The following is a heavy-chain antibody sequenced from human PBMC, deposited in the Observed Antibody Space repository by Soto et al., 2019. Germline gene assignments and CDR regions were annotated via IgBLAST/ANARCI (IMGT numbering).Heavy chain of an antibody. Sequence: SETLSLTCTVSGDSIHNYYWTWIRQPPGKGLEWIGYIYDSGSTSYNPSLKSRLTMSVDTSKNQFSLKLKSVTAADTAVYYCARGTKYYYQGMDVWGQGTTVTVS. J-gene: IGHJ6*02. V-gene: IGHV4-59*01. CDR1: GDSIHNYY. CDR3: ARGTKYYYQGMDV. CDR2: IYDSGST.